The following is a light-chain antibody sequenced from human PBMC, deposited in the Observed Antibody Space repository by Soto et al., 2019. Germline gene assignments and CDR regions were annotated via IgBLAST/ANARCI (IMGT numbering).Light chain of an antibody. CDR1: QSITRW. CDR3: QQLKSYPIT. V-gene: IGKV1-5*01. Sequence: NQIAQSPATLSASVVDRVTITCRASQSITRWWTWYQQKPGRPPKLLIYEASSLESGVPSRCSGSGSETESTLTIGGLQPDDFATYYCQQLKSYPITFGQGARLEI. CDR2: EAS. J-gene: IGKJ5*01.